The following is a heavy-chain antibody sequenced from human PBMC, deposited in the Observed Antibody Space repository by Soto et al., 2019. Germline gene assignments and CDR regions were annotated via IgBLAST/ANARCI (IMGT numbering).Heavy chain of an antibody. CDR2: INAGNGNT. CDR3: ARDMGFGLSDY. CDR1: GYTFTSYA. V-gene: IGHV1-3*01. J-gene: IGHJ4*02. D-gene: IGHD3-10*01. Sequence: ASVKVSCKASGYTFTSYAIYWVRQAPGQRLEWMGWINAGNGNTKYSQKFQGRVTITRDTSASTAYMELSSLRSEDTAVYYCARDMGFGLSDYWGQGTPVTVSS.